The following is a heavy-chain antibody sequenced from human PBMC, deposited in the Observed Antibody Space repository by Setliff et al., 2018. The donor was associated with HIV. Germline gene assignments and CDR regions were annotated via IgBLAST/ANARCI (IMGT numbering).Heavy chain of an antibody. CDR3: ARSPERGYDSDWSDP. Sequence: PSETLSLTCTVSGGSISSHYWTWIRQPPGKGLEWIGYISYSGSTNYNPSLKSRVTISVDTSKNQFSLKLSSVTASDTAVYYCARSPERGYDSDWSDPWGQGTLVTVSS. CDR1: GGSISSHY. CDR2: ISYSGST. V-gene: IGHV4-59*11. J-gene: IGHJ5*02. D-gene: IGHD5-12*01.